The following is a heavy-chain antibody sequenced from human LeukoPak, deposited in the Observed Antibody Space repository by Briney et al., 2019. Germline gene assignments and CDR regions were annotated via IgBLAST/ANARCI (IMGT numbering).Heavy chain of an antibody. CDR3: AKDIGVVVPTALYFDY. J-gene: IGHJ4*02. CDR2: IRGDGGST. CDR1: GFTFDDYA. Sequence: PGGSLRLSCAASGFTFDDYAMHWVRQGPGKGLEWVSLIRGDGGSTYYADSVMGRFTISRDNSKNSLYLHMNSLRTEDTALYYCAKDIGVVVPTALYFDYWGQGTLVTVSS. D-gene: IGHD2-2*01. V-gene: IGHV3-43*02.